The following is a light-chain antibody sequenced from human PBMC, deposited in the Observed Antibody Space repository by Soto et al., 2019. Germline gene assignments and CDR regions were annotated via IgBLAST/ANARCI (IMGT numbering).Light chain of an antibody. CDR3: QQYGSSPRT. Sequence: EIVLTQSPGTLYLPPGERDTLSCMASQSVGSTSLAWYQQKPGQAPRLLINGASTRATGIPDRFSGSGSGKDFTLTISSLEPEDFAIYYCQQYGSSPRTFGQGTKVEI. CDR2: GAS. V-gene: IGKV3-20*01. J-gene: IGKJ1*01. CDR1: QSVGSTS.